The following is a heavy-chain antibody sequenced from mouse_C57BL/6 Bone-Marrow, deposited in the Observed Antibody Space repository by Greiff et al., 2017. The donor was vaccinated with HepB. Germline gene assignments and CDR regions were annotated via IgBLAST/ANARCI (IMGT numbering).Heavy chain of an antibody. D-gene: IGHD1-1*01. Sequence: EVKVVESGEGLVKPGGSLKLSCAASGFTFSSYAMSWVRQTPEKRLEWVAYISSGGDYIYYADTVKGRFTISRDNARNTLYLQMSSLKSEDTAMYYCTSDTLHYYGSSYDWYFDVWGTGTTVTVSS. CDR1: GFTFSSYA. V-gene: IGHV5-9-1*02. CDR2: ISSGGDYI. CDR3: TSDTLHYYGSSYDWYFDV. J-gene: IGHJ1*03.